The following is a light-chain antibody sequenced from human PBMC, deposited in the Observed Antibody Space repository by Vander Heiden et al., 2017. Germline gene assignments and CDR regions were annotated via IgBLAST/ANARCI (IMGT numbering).Light chain of an antibody. V-gene: IGLV3-21*02. CDR2: DDN. J-gene: IGLJ2*01. CDR3: QMWHTDSVI. Sequence: SSVLTQPPSVSVAPGQTAHISCGGNNVGSFGVQWFQQRPGQAPVLVVYDDNGRPSGIPDRFSASGSGNTATLTITRVEAGDEADYHCQMWHTDSVIFGGGTKLTVL. CDR1: NVGSFG.